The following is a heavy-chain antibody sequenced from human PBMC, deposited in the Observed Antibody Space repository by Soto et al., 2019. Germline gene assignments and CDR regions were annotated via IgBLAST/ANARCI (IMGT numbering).Heavy chain of an antibody. J-gene: IGHJ4*02. D-gene: IGHD2-15*01. CDR2: ISPDGSAT. CDR1: GFTFSNYW. CDR3: VRVWPTLPIEAFDG. V-gene: IGHV3-74*01. Sequence: PGGSLRLSCAASGFTFSNYWMHWVRQPPGKSLVWVSRISPDGSATNNADFVEGRFTISRDNAKNTLYLQMNSLRVEDTAVYYCVRVWPTLPIEAFDGWGQGTLVTVSS.